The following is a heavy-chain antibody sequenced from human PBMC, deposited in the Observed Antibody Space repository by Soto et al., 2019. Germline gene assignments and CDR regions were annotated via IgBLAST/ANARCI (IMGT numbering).Heavy chain of an antibody. Sequence: GGSLRLSCAASGFTFSSYAMHWVRQAPGKGLEWVAVISYDGSNKYYADSVKGRFTISRDNSKNTLYLQMNSLRAEDTAVYYCARDSSGWRNAFDIWGQGTMVTVSS. D-gene: IGHD6-19*01. J-gene: IGHJ3*02. V-gene: IGHV3-30-3*01. CDR1: GFTFSSYA. CDR3: ARDSSGWRNAFDI. CDR2: ISYDGSNK.